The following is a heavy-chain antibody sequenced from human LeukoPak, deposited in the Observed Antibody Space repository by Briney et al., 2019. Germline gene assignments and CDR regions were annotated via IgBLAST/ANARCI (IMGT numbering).Heavy chain of an antibody. CDR1: GFTFSSYG. CDR3: ARDGQQLGF. D-gene: IGHD6-13*01. J-gene: IGHJ4*02. V-gene: IGHV3-30*03. Sequence: GGSLRLSCAASGFTFSSYGMHWVRQAPGKGLEWVAIISYDGSNKHYADSVKGRFTISRDNSKNTLYLQMNSLRAEDTAVYYCARDGQQLGFWGQGTLVTVSS. CDR2: ISYDGSNK.